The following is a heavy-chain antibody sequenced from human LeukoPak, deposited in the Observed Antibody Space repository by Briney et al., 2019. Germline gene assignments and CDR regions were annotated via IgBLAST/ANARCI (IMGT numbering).Heavy chain of an antibody. D-gene: IGHD3-22*01. CDR2: IIPIFGTA. J-gene: IGHJ3*02. CDR3: ARSSGSDDAFDI. Sequence: SVKVSCKASGGTFSSYAISWVRQAPRQGLEWMGRIIPIFGTANYAQKFQGRVTITTDESTSTAYMELSSLRSEDTAVYYCARSSGSDDAFDIWGQGTMVTVSS. V-gene: IGHV1-69*05. CDR1: GGTFSSYA.